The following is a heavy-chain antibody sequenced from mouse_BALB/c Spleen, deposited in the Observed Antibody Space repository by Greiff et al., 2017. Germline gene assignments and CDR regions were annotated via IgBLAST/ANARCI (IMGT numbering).Heavy chain of an antibody. J-gene: IGHJ4*01. V-gene: IGHV5-12-1*01. CDR2: ISSGGGST. CDR1: GFAFSSYD. CDR3: ARQKFYYAMDY. Sequence: DVQLVESGGGLVKPGGSLKLSCAASGFAFSSYDMSWVRQTPEKRLEWVAYISSGGGSTYYPDTVKGRFTISRDNAKNTLYLQMSSLKSEDTAMYYCARQKFYYAMDYWGQGTSVTVSS.